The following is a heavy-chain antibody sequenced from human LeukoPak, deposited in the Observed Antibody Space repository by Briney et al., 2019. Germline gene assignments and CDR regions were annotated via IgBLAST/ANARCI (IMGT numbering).Heavy chain of an antibody. J-gene: IGHJ6*03. D-gene: IGHD6-13*01. CDR3: ARGHNKYSSSWYFYYYYYMDV. V-gene: IGHV1-46*01. Sequence: ASVKVSCKASGYTFTSYYMHWVRQAPGQGLEWMGIINPSGGSTSYAQKFQGRVTITRNTSISTAYMELSSLRSEDTAVYYCARGHNKYSSSWYFYYYYYMDVWGKGTTVTVSS. CDR1: GYTFTSYY. CDR2: INPSGGST.